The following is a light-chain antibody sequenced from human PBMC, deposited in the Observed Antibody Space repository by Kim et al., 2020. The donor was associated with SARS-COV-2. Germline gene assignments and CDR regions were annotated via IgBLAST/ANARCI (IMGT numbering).Light chain of an antibody. J-gene: IGKJ1*01. Sequence: PGERVTLSCRASQSVSSSYLTWYQQKPGQAPRLLIYGASTRATSIPARFSGSGSGTDFTLTISSLQPEDFAVYYCQQDYNLPRTFVQGTKVDIK. CDR1: QSVSSSY. CDR2: GAS. CDR3: QQDYNLPRT. V-gene: IGKV3D-7*01.